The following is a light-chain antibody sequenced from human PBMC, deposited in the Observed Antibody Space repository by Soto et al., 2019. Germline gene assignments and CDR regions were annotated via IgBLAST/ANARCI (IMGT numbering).Light chain of an antibody. J-gene: IGLJ2*01. CDR3: SSYAGSNNLV. CDR1: ISDVAGYNY. V-gene: IGLV2-11*01. CDR2: DVT. Sequence: QSVLTQPRSVSGSPGQSVTISCTGTISDVAGYNYVSWYQHHPGKAPKLLISDVTKRPSWVPDRFSGSKSGSTASLTISELQAEDEADYCCSSYAGSNNLVFGGGTKVTVL.